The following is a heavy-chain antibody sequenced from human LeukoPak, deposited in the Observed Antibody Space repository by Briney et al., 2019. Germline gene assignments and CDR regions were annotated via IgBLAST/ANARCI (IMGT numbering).Heavy chain of an antibody. CDR2: INPNSGGT. D-gene: IGHD3-22*01. V-gene: IGHV1-2*06. CDR1: GYTFTGYY. CDR3: ARGTTSPMIVVVNPFDY. Sequence: ASVKVSCKASGYTFTGYYMHWVRQAPGQGLEWMGRINPNSGGTNNAQKFQGRVTMTRDTSISTAYMELSRLRSDDTAVYYCARGTTSPMIVVVNPFDYWGQGTLVTVSS. J-gene: IGHJ4*02.